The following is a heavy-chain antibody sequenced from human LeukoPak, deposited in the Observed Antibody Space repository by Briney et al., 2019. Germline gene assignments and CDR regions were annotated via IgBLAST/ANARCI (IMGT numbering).Heavy chain of an antibody. CDR3: AKDVGYSAYD. J-gene: IGHJ4*02. D-gene: IGHD5-12*01. CDR2: ISGSGGNT. Sequence: GGCLRLSCAASGSAFNTYGMSWARRAPGKGLGWVSAISGSGGNTYYAESVDGRFTISRGTAKNTVFLQMNSLTAEDTAVYYCAKDVGYSAYDWGQGTLVTVSS. V-gene: IGHV3-23*01. CDR1: GSAFNTYG.